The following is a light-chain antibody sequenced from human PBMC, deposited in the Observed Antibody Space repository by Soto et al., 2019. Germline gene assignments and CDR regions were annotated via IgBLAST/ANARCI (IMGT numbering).Light chain of an antibody. J-gene: IGLJ2*01. CDR1: SSNIGAGYA. CDR2: GNS. Sequence: QSVLTQPPSVSGAPGQRVTISCTGSSSNIGAGYAVHWYQQLPGTAPKLLIYGNSNRPSGVPDRFSGSKSGTSASLAITGLQDEDEADYYCQSYDSSLSGWVFGGGTKLTVL. V-gene: IGLV1-40*01. CDR3: QSYDSSLSGWV.